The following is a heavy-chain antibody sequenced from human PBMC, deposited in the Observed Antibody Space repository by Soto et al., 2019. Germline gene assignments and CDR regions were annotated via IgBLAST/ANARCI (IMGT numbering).Heavy chain of an antibody. CDR2: IYYSGST. J-gene: IGHJ3*02. V-gene: IGHV4-30-4*01. D-gene: IGHD2-8*01. CDR3: ARVDCTNGVCYPSSYAFDI. CDR1: GGSISSGDYY. Sequence: QVQLQESGPGLVKPSQTLSLTCTVSGGSISSGDYYWSWIRQPPGKGLEWIGYIYYSGSTYYNPSLKSRVTISVDTSKNQFSLKLSSVTAADTAVYYCARVDCTNGVCYPSSYAFDIWGQGTMVTVSS.